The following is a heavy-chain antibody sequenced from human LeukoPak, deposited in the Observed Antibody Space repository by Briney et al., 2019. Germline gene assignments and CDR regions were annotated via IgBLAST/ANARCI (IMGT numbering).Heavy chain of an antibody. V-gene: IGHV1-2*02. CDR3: AVGIAVAGTGGFDY. Sequence: SSVRVSCKASGYTFTGYFMHSVRATAGQRLEWMGWINPNSGGTNYAQKFQGRVTITRNTSISTAYMELSSLRSEDTAVYYCAVGIAVAGTGGFDYWGQGTLVTVSS. D-gene: IGHD6-19*01. CDR2: INPNSGGT. J-gene: IGHJ4*02. CDR1: GYTFTGYF.